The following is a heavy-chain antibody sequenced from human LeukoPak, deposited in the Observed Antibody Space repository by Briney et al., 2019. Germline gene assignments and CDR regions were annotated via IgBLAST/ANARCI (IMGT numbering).Heavy chain of an antibody. CDR2: IFYSGGT. J-gene: IGHJ4*02. Sequence: SETLSLTCTVSGGSISSGGYYWSWIRQHPGKGLKWIGYIFYSGGTYYNPSLKSRVTIAVDTSNNQFSLKLSSVTAADTAVYYAARIPADYNPLTGYTPSGFFDYWGQGTLVTVSS. V-gene: IGHV4-31*03. D-gene: IGHD3-9*01. CDR1: GGSISSGGYY. CDR3: ARIPADYNPLTGYTPSGFFDY.